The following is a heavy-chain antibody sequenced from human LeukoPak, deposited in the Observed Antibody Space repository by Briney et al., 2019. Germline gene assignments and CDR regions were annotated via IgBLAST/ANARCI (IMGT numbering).Heavy chain of an antibody. J-gene: IGHJ3*02. D-gene: IGHD3-22*01. Sequence: APVQVSCKASGYTFTGYYMHWVRQAPGQGLEWMGWINPNSGGTNYAQKFQGRVTMTRDTSISTAYMELSRLRSDDTAVYYCARVQFYYDSMGAFDIWGQGTMVTVSS. CDR3: ARVQFYYDSMGAFDI. CDR2: INPNSGGT. V-gene: IGHV1-2*02. CDR1: GYTFTGYY.